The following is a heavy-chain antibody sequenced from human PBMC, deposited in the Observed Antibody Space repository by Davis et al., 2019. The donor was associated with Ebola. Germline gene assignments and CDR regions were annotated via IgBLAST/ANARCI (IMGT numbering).Heavy chain of an antibody. J-gene: IGHJ5*02. Sequence: SETLSLTCTVSGGSISNYYWSWSRQPPGKGLEWIGYIYYSGSTNNNPSLKSRVTMLVDASKKQFSLKLSSVTAADTSVYYCARARGGSSWYQGWFDPWGQGTLVTVSS. CDR1: GGSISNYY. CDR3: ARARGGSSWYQGWFDP. V-gene: IGHV4-59*12. D-gene: IGHD6-13*01. CDR2: IYYSGST.